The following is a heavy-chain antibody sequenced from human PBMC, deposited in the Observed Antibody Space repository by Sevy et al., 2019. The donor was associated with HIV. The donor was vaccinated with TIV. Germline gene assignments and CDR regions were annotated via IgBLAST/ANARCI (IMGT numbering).Heavy chain of an antibody. CDR2: ISSGGSTI. CDR3: AGDRVVVVAARYYYGMDV. CDR1: GFTFSSYE. J-gene: IGHJ6*02. V-gene: IGHV3-48*03. Sequence: GGSLRLSCAASGFTFSSYEMNWVRQAPGKGREWVSYISSGGSTIYYADSVKGRFTISREHAKHSLYLQMNSLRAADTAVYYWAGDRVVVVAARYYYGMDVWGQGTTVTV. D-gene: IGHD2-15*01.